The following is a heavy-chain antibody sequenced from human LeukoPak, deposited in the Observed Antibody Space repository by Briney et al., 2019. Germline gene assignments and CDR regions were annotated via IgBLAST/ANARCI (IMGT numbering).Heavy chain of an antibody. J-gene: IGHJ4*02. Sequence: ASVKVSCKASGYTFTGYYMHWVRQAPGQGLEWMRRINPNSGGTNYAQKFQGRVTMTRDTSISTAYMELSRLRSDDTAVYYCARGDVVVVASTQFDYWGQGTLVTVSS. V-gene: IGHV1-2*06. D-gene: IGHD2-15*01. CDR3: ARGDVVVVASTQFDY. CDR1: GYTFTGYY. CDR2: INPNSGGT.